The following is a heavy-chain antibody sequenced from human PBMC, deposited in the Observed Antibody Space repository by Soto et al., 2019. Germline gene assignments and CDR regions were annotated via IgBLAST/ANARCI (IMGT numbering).Heavy chain of an antibody. V-gene: IGHV3-74*01. CDR2: ISNDERSI. CDR1: GLTLSHYW. CDR3: ASLSAPDDF. J-gene: IGHJ4*02. D-gene: IGHD6-25*01. Sequence: EVLMVESGGGLVQPGGSMRLACAASGLTLSHYWMHWVRQVPGKGLVWVAEISNDERSIRTSYAESVKGGFTVSRDDAKNTLYLQMNSLRGDDTAVYYCASLSAPDDFGGQGAQFTVSS.